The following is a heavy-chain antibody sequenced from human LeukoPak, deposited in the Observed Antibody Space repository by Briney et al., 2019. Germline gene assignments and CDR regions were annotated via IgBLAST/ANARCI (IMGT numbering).Heavy chain of an antibody. CDR2: ISGSGGST. J-gene: IGHJ4*02. CDR3: AKSQWSTPRAYYFDY. V-gene: IGHV3-23*01. D-gene: IGHD2-15*01. Sequence: PGGSLRLSCAASGFTFSSYGMSWVRQAPGKGLEWVSAISGSGGSTYYADSVKGRFTISRDNSKNTLYLQMNSLRAEDTAVYYCAKSQWSTPRAYYFDYWGQGTLVTVSS. CDR1: GFTFSSYG.